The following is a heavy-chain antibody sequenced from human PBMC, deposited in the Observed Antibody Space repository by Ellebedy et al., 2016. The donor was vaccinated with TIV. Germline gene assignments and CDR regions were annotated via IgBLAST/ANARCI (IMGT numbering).Heavy chain of an antibody. V-gene: IGHV3-72*01. CDR3: ARLLVAAGDLVGLDY. D-gene: IGHD6-13*01. Sequence: GESLKISCAASRFTFSDHYMDWVRQTPGKGLEWVGRITNKANNYITEYAASVKGRFSVSRDDSKNSLYLQMNSLKTEDTAMYYCARLLVAAGDLVGLDYWGQGTLVTVSS. J-gene: IGHJ4*02. CDR2: ITNKANNYIT. CDR1: RFTFSDHY.